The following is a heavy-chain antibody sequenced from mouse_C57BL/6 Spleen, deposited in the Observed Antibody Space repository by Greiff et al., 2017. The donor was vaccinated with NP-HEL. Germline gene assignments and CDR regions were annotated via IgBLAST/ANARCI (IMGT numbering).Heavy chain of an antibody. D-gene: IGHD1-1*01. CDR3: ARRLTTVVPYYAMDY. Sequence: QVQLQQPGTELVKPGASVKLSCKASGYTFTSYWMHWVKQRPGQGLEWIGNINPSNGGTNYNEKFKRKATLTVDKSSSTAYMQLSSLTSEDSAVYYCARRLTTVVPYYAMDYWGQGTSVTVSS. CDR1: GYTFTSYW. CDR2: INPSNGGT. J-gene: IGHJ4*01. V-gene: IGHV1-53*01.